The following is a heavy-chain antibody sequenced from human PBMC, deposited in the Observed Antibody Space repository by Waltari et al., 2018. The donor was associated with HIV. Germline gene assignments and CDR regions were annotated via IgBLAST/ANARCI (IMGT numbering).Heavy chain of an antibody. CDR2: IYTSGST. CDR3: AGTYYDYVWGSYRPPPFDY. V-gene: IGHV4-4*07. CDR1: GGSISSYY. J-gene: IGHJ4*02. Sequence: QVQLQESGPGLVKPSETLSLTCTVSGGSISSYYWSWIRQPAGKGLEWIGRIYTSGSTNYNPSLKGRVTMSVDTSKNQFSLKLSSVTAADTAVYYCAGTYYDYVWGSYRPPPFDYWGQGTLVTVSS. D-gene: IGHD3-16*02.